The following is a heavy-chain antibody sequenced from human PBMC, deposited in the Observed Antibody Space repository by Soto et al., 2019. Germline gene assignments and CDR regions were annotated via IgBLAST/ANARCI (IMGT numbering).Heavy chain of an antibody. Sequence: QVQLQQWGAGLLKPSETLSLTCAVYGGSFSGYYWSWIRQPPGKGLEWIGEINHSGSTNYNPSLKSRVTISVETSKNQFSLKLSSVTAADTAVYYCARDPAPRYCSGGSCHSNWFDPWGQGTLVTVSS. D-gene: IGHD2-15*01. CDR2: INHSGST. CDR1: GGSFSGYY. CDR3: ARDPAPRYCSGGSCHSNWFDP. J-gene: IGHJ5*02. V-gene: IGHV4-34*01.